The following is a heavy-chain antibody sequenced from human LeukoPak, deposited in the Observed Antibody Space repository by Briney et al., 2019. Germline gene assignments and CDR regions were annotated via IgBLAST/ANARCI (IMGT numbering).Heavy chain of an antibody. CDR1: GYTFTGYY. CDR3: ARPQWLVGGGSLGFDY. CDR2: INPNSGGT. D-gene: IGHD6-19*01. J-gene: IGHJ4*02. Sequence: GGSVKVSCKASGYTFTGYYMHWVRQAPGQGLEWMGWINPNSGGTNYAQKFQGRVTMTTDTTINTAYMDLSSLKSDDTAVYYCARPQWLVGGGSLGFDYWGQGTLVTVSS. V-gene: IGHV1-2*02.